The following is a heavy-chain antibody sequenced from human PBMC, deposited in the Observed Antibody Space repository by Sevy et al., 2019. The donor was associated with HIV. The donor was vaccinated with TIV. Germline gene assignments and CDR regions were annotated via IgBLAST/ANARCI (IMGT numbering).Heavy chain of an antibody. D-gene: IGHD3-9*01. Sequence: GGSLRLSCAVSGLTLRNYGMHWVRQAPGKGLEWVAVISYDGRSKYYGDSVKGRFTISRDNSKNTLYLQMNILTTEDTAVYYCAKDFTGCYGMDVWGQGTTVTVSS. CDR3: AKDFTGCYGMDV. CDR1: GLTLRNYG. V-gene: IGHV3-30*18. CDR2: ISYDGRSK. J-gene: IGHJ6*02.